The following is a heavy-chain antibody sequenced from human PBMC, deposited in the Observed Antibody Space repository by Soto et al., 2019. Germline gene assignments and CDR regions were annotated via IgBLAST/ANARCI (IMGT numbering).Heavy chain of an antibody. J-gene: IGHJ3*02. CDR2: IYYSGST. CDR1: GGSISSGGYY. CDR3: ARDQGYYYDSSGPRGGFDI. D-gene: IGHD3-22*01. V-gene: IGHV4-31*03. Sequence: SETLSLTCTVSGGSISSGGYYWSWIRQHPGKGLEWIGYIYYSGSTYYNPSLKSRVTISVDTSKNQFSLKLSSVTAADTAVYYCARDQGYYYDSSGPRGGFDIWGQGTMVTVSS.